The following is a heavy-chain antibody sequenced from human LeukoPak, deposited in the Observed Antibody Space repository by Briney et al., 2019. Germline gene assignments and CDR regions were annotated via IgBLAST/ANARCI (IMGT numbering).Heavy chain of an antibody. CDR1: GGSISSRSSY. J-gene: IGHJ4*02. Sequence: SEILSLTCSVSGGSISSRSSYWGWVRQSPGKGLEWIGSVYYNGPTYYNPSLMGRVTISRDTSKNQFSLKLTSVTAADTAVYYCARLGMWYYYDSSGYYPPAFDYWGQGTLVTVSS. CDR3: ARLGMWYYYDSSGYYPPAFDY. V-gene: IGHV4-39*07. CDR2: VYYNGPT. D-gene: IGHD3-22*01.